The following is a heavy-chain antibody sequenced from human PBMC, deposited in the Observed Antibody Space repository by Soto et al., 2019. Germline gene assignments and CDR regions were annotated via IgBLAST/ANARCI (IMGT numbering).Heavy chain of an antibody. CDR2: IAVGSGYT. D-gene: IGHD2-8*01. V-gene: IGHV1-58*01. CDR1: GFTFTSSA. J-gene: IGHJ4*02. CDR3: AADATAWQQMVPSDY. Sequence: SVKVSCKASGFTFTSSAFQWVRQARGQRLEWIGWIAVGSGYTNYAQRFQDRVTLTRDMSTATTYMELSRLTSEDTAIYYCAADATAWQQMVPSDYWGQGTLVTVS.